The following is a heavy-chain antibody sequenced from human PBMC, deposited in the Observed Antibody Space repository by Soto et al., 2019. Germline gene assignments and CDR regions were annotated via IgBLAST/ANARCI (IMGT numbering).Heavy chain of an antibody. V-gene: IGHV3-7*03. CDR2: VNEDGSEK. CDR3: AKGGGAGSDY. D-gene: IGHD1-26*01. CDR1: GFTFSSHY. Sequence: LSLSCAASGFTFSSHYMRWVRQAQGKGLEWVANVNEDGSEKYYVDSVKGRFTVSRDNAKNTLYLQMNSLRSEDTAVYYCAKGGGAGSDYWGQGTLVTVSS. J-gene: IGHJ4*02.